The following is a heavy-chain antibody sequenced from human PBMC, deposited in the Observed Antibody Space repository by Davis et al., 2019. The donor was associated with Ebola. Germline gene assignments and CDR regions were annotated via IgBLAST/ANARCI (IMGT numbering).Heavy chain of an antibody. J-gene: IGHJ6*03. Sequence: SLKISCAASGFTFDDYAMHWVRQAPGKGLEWVSGISWNSGSIGYADSVKGRFTISRDNTKNTLYLQMKSLRDDDTAVYYCARERGYGSGTYYSYYYIDVWGKGTTVTVSS. CDR1: GFTFDDYA. D-gene: IGHD3-10*01. CDR3: ARERGYGSGTYYSYYYIDV. V-gene: IGHV3-9*01. CDR2: ISWNSGSI.